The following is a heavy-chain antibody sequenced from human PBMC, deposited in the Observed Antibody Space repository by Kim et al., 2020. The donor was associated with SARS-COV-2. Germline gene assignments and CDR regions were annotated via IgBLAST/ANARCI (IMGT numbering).Heavy chain of an antibody. J-gene: IGHJ6*02. V-gene: IGHV3-43D*03. CDR3: AKGGYATVAGSYYYYGMDV. D-gene: IGHD6-19*01. Sequence: GRFTISRDNSKNSLYLQMNSLRAEDTALYYCAKGGYATVAGSYYYYGMDVWGQGTTVTVSS.